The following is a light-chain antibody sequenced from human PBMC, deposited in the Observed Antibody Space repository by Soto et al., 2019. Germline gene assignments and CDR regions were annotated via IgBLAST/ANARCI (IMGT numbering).Light chain of an antibody. J-gene: IGLJ1*01. CDR1: SSDVGGYNY. CDR3: SSYPSSNTLV. CDR2: DVS. V-gene: IGLV2-11*01. Sequence: QSVLTQPRSVSGSPGQSVTISCTGTSSDVGGYNYVSWYQQHPGKAPKLMIYDVSKRPSGVPDRFSGSKSGNTASLTISGLRAEDEADYYCSSYPSSNTLVFGSGTKVTVL.